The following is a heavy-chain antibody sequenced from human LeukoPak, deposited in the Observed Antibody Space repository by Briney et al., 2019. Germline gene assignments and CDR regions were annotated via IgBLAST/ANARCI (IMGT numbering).Heavy chain of an antibody. D-gene: IGHD3-10*01. V-gene: IGHV3-9*02. Sequence: GGSLRLSCEVSGFRSSDFWMSWVRQAPGKGLEWVSGISWNSGSIGYADSVKGRFTISRDNAKNSLYLQMNSLRAEDTALYYCAKGFGGAYYFDYWGQGTLVTVSS. J-gene: IGHJ4*02. CDR3: AKGFGGAYYFDY. CDR2: ISWNSGSI. CDR1: GFRSSDFW.